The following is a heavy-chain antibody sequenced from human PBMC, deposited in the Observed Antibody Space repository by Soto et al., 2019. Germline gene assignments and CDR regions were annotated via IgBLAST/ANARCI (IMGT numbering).Heavy chain of an antibody. CDR1: GGSISDYY. CDR2: IYYSGRT. V-gene: IGHV4-59*01. D-gene: IGHD5-12*01. J-gene: IGHJ4*02. CDR3: AAWLGVATEPFDF. Sequence: QVQLQGSGPGLVKPSETLSLTCTVSGGSISDYYWTWMRQPPGKGLEWIGYIYYSGRTNYNPSLNSRVTISLDMSKNQVSLSLRSVTAADTAVYYCAAWLGVATEPFDFWGQGTLVTVSS.